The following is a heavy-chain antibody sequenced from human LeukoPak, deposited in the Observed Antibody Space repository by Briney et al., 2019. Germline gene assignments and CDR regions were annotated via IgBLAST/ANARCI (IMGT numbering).Heavy chain of an antibody. CDR2: IYYSGST. V-gene: IGHV4-31*03. CDR1: GGSISSGGYY. CDR3: ARVKYYGSGSYDPLYYYYGMDV. D-gene: IGHD3-10*01. Sequence: SETLSLTCTVSGGSISSGGYYWSWIRQHPGKGLEWIGYIYYSGSTYYNPSLKSRVTISVDTSKNQFSLKLSSVTAADTAVYYCARVKYYGSGSYDPLYYYYGMDVWGQGTTVTVSS. J-gene: IGHJ6*02.